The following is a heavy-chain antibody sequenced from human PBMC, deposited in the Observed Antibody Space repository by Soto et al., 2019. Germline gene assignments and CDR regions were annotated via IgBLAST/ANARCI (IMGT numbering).Heavy chain of an antibody. V-gene: IGHV4-59*08. D-gene: IGHD6-6*01. Sequence: DTLSLTCTVAGGSISSYYWSWIRQPPGKGLELVGYIYCSWSTNYNPSLKSRVTISLDASNNHFSLKLSSETAADTAVYYCASLLSSSSTWFDPWGQETLVTVSS. CDR2: IYCSWST. J-gene: IGHJ5*02. CDR3: ASLLSSSSTWFDP. CDR1: GGSISSYY.